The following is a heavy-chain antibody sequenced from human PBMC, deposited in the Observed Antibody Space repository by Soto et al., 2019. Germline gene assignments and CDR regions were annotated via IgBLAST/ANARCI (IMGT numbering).Heavy chain of an antibody. V-gene: IGHV1-8*01. Sequence: QVQLVQSGAEVKNPGASVKVSCKASGYTFTNYDINWVRQATGQGLEWMGWMNPNSGDTGYAQELQGAVTVTRDTSISTAYMDLGSLIAEDTALYSCAKNVRGGPKYYSNYSPFDYWGQGTLVTVSS. CDR1: GYTFTNYD. D-gene: IGHD4-4*01. CDR2: MNPNSGDT. J-gene: IGHJ4*02. CDR3: AKNVRGGPKYYSNYSPFDY.